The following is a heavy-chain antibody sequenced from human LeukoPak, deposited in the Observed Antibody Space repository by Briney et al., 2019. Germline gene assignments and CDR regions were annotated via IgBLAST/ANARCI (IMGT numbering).Heavy chain of an antibody. V-gene: IGHV1-18*01. CDR2: ISAYNGNT. Sequence: ASVKVSCKASGGTFSSYAISWVRQAPGQGLEWMGWISAYNGNTNYAQKLQGRVTMTTDTSTSTAYMELRSLRSDDTAVYYCARVSSGYSYGFDYWGQGTLVTVSS. D-gene: IGHD5-18*01. CDR3: ARVSSGYSYGFDY. CDR1: GGTFSSYA. J-gene: IGHJ4*02.